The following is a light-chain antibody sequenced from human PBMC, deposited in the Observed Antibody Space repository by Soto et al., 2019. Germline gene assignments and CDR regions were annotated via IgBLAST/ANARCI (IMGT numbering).Light chain of an antibody. Sequence: DVVMTQSPLSLPVTPGEPASISCNSSQRLLHSNGFNYLDWYLQRPGQSPPLLIYLGSNRASGVPDRFSGSGSGTDFTLKISRVEADDVGVYYCMQALQSPRTFGQGSKLEIK. V-gene: IGKV2-28*01. CDR1: QRLLHSNGFNY. CDR3: MQALQSPRT. J-gene: IGKJ2*01. CDR2: LGS.